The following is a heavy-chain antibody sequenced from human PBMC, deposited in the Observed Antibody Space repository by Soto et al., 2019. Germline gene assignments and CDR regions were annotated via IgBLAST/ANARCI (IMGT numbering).Heavy chain of an antibody. Sequence: QVQLQESGPGLVKPSETLSLTCTVSGGSISSYYWSWIRQPPGKGLEWIGYIYYSGSTNYNPSLKIRVTISVDTSKNQFSLKLSSVTAADTAVYYCARYYDYIWGSYTLDYWGQGTLVTVSS. V-gene: IGHV4-59*01. J-gene: IGHJ4*02. CDR3: ARYYDYIWGSYTLDY. D-gene: IGHD3-16*01. CDR1: GGSISSYY. CDR2: IYYSGST.